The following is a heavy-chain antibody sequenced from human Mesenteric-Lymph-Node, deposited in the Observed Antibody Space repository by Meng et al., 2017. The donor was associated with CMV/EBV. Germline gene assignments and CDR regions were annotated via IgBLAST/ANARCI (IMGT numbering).Heavy chain of an antibody. D-gene: IGHD2/OR15-2a*01. Sequence: GESLKISCAASGFTFSSYSMNWVRQAPGKGLEWISYISSSSSTIYYADSVKGRFTISRDNAKNSLYLQMNSLRAEDTAVYYCARGNYHGMDVWGQVTTVTVSS. CDR3: ARGNYHGMDV. CDR2: ISSSSSTI. CDR1: GFTFSSYS. J-gene: IGHJ6*02. V-gene: IGHV3-48*04.